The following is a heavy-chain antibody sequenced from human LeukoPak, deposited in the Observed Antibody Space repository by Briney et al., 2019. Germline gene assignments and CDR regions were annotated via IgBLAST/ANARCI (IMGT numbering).Heavy chain of an antibody. CDR2: INSDGSST. CDR3: ARVGSSGSYYVVGY. Sequence: GASLRLSCAASGCTFSSYWMRWVRQAPGKGLVWVARINSDGSSTSYADSVKGRFTISRDNAKNTPYLQMNSLRAEETAVYYCARVGSSGSYYVVGYWGQGTLVPVSS. J-gene: IGHJ4*02. D-gene: IGHD3-10*01. V-gene: IGHV3-74*01. CDR1: GCTFSSYW.